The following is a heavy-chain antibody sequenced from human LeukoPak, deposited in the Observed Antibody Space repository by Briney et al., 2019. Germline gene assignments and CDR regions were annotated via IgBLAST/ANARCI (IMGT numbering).Heavy chain of an antibody. J-gene: IGHJ4*02. CDR2: VRGTGGST. Sequence: GGSLRLSCAASGFTFSSYAMSWVRQAPGKGLEWVSTVRGTGGSTNYADSVKGRFTISTDNSKNTLYLQLNSLRDEDTAIYYCAKHLGSSGYFFDYWGQGTLVTVSS. V-gene: IGHV3-23*01. CDR3: AKHLGSSGYFFDY. D-gene: IGHD3-22*01. CDR1: GFTFSSYA.